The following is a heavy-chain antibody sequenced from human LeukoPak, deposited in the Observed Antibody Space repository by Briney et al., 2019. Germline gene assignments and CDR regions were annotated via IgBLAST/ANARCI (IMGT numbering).Heavy chain of an antibody. D-gene: IGHD3-10*01. CDR2: IYSGGST. J-gene: IGHJ4*02. CDR3: ARVRSYGSGSYSPAYFDY. CDR1: GFTVSSNY. Sequence: GGSLRLSCAASGFTVSSNYMSWVRQAPGKGLEWVSVIYSGGSTYYADSVKGRFTISRDNSKNTLYLQMNSLRAEDTAVYYCARVRSYGSGSYSPAYFDYWGQGTLVTVSS. V-gene: IGHV3-53*01.